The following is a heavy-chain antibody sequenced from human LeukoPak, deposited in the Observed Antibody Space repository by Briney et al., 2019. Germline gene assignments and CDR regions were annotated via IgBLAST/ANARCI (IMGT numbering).Heavy chain of an antibody. D-gene: IGHD4-17*01. CDR3: AKMTTVNYYYYYYYMDV. J-gene: IGHJ6*03. V-gene: IGHV3-30*04. CDR1: GFTFSSYA. Sequence: GGSLRLSCAASGFTFSSYAMHWVRQAPGKGLEWVAVISYDGSNKYYADSVKGRFTISRDNSKNTLYLQMNSLRAEDTAVYYCAKMTTVNYYYYYYYMDVWGKGTTVTISS. CDR2: ISYDGSNK.